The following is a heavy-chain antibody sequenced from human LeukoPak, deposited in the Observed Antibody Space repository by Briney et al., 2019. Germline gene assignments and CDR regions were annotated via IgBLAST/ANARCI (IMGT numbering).Heavy chain of an antibody. Sequence: GESLKSSCKASGYSFVNYWIGWVRQMPGKGLEWMGIIYPRDSDTRYSPSFQGQVTISVDKSIRTAYVHWSSLKSSDTATYFCARQDATFDYWGQGTRVTVS. CDR1: GYSFVNYW. CDR2: IYPRDSDT. J-gene: IGHJ4*02. CDR3: ARQDATFDY. V-gene: IGHV5-51*01.